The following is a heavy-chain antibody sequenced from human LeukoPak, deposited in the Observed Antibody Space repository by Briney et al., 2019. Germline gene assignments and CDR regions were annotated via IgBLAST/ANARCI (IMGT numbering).Heavy chain of an antibody. CDR3: ARQQRGYCSSTSCFNYYYYYYMDV. V-gene: IGHV4-4*09. CDR1: GGSISSYY. D-gene: IGHD2-2*01. Sequence: SETLSLTCTVSGGSISSYYWSWTRQPPGKGLEWIGYIYTSGSTNYNPSLKSRVTISVDTSKNQFSLKLSSVTAADTAVYYCARQQRGYCSSTSCFNYYYYYYMDVWGKGTTVTVSS. J-gene: IGHJ6*03. CDR2: IYTSGST.